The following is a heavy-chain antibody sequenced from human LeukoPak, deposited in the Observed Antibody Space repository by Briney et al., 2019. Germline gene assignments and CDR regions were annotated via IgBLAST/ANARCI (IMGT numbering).Heavy chain of an antibody. D-gene: IGHD4-11*01. V-gene: IGHV1-18*01. J-gene: IGHJ5*02. CDR1: GYTFTSYG. CDR2: ISAYNGNT. Sequence: ASVKVSCKASGYTFTSYGISWLRQAPGQGLEWMGCISAYNGNTNYAQKLQGRVTMTTDTSTSTAYMELRSLRSDDTAVYYCARAPDYSNYLSWGPRTLVTVSS. CDR3: ARAPDYSNYLS.